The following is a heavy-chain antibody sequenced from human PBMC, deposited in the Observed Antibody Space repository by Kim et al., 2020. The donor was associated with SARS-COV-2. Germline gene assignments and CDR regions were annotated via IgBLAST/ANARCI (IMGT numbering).Heavy chain of an antibody. J-gene: IGHJ6*02. CDR2: IYYSGST. CDR1: GGSISSYY. D-gene: IGHD3-10*01. Sequence: SETLSLTCTVSGGSISSYYWSWIRQPPGKGLEWIGYIYYSGSTNYNPSLKSRVTISVDTSKNHFSLKLSSVTAADTAVYYCARVRGSILRNGMDVWGQGTTVTVSS. V-gene: IGHV4-59*13. CDR3: ARVRGSILRNGMDV.